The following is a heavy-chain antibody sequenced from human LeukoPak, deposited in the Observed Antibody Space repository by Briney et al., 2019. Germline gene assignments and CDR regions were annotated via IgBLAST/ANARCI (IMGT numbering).Heavy chain of an antibody. CDR1: GGSISSGGYY. Sequence: SETLSLTCTVSGGSISSGGYYWSWIRQHPGKGLEWIGEINHSGSTNYNPSLKSRVTISVDTSKNQFSLKLSSVTAADTAVYYCARGRSSTIFGVVIFPRFDPWGQGTLVTVSS. D-gene: IGHD3-3*01. V-gene: IGHV4-31*03. CDR2: INHSGST. CDR3: ARGRSSTIFGVVIFPRFDP. J-gene: IGHJ5*02.